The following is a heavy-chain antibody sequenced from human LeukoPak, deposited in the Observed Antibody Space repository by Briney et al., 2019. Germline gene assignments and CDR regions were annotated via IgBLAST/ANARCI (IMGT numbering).Heavy chain of an antibody. CDR3: AKVGIAAYWFDP. CDR2: ISSSGSTI. J-gene: IGHJ5*02. D-gene: IGHD6-13*01. V-gene: IGHV3-48*03. CDR1: GFTFSSYE. Sequence: GGSLRLSCAASGFTFSSYEMNWVRQAPGKGLEWVSYISSSGSTIYYADSVKGRFTISRDNSKNTLYLQMNSLRAEDTAVYYCAKVGIAAYWFDPWGQGTLVTVSS.